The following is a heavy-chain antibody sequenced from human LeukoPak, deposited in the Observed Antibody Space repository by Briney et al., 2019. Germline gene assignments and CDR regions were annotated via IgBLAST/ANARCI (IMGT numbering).Heavy chain of an antibody. V-gene: IGHV1-69*13. Sequence: GASVKVSCTASGGTFSSYAISWVRQAPGQGLEWMGGIIPIFGTANYAQKFQGRVTITADESTSTAYMELSSLRSEDTAVYYCARDGNYGDYVFDYWGQGTLVTVSS. D-gene: IGHD4-17*01. CDR1: GGTFSSYA. CDR2: IIPIFGTA. CDR3: ARDGNYGDYVFDY. J-gene: IGHJ4*02.